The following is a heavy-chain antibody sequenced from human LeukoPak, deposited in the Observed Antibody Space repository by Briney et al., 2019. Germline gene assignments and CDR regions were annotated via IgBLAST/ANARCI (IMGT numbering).Heavy chain of an antibody. J-gene: IGHJ4*02. CDR3: AKSDYGSGSYLNY. CDR2: ISYDGSNK. D-gene: IGHD3-10*01. Sequence: GRSLRLSCAASGFTFSSYAMHWVRQAHGKGLEWVAVISYDGSNKYYADSVKGRFTISRDNSKNSLYLQMNSLRAEDTAVYYCAKSDYGSGSYLNYWGQGTLVTVSS. CDR1: GFTFSSYA. V-gene: IGHV3-30*04.